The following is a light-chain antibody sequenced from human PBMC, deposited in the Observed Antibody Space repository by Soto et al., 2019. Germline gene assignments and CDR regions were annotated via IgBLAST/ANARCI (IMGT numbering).Light chain of an antibody. CDR3: QQHNTYPLT. CDR1: QSISSW. V-gene: IGKV1-5*01. CDR2: AAS. Sequence: DIQMTQSPSTLSASVVDRVSVTFRASQSISSWLAWYQQKPGKAPKLLIYAASSLESGVPSRFSGSASGTEFTLTISSLQPDDFATYYCQQHNTYPLTFGGGTKVDIK. J-gene: IGKJ4*01.